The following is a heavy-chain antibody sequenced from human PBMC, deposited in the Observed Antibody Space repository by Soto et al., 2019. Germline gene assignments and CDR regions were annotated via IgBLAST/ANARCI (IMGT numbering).Heavy chain of an antibody. V-gene: IGHV3-48*03. D-gene: IGHD3-22*01. Sequence: EVQLVESGGGLVQPGGSLRLSCAASGFTFSSYDMNWVRQAPGKGLEWVSYISSSGTTIYYADSVKGRFTISRDNAKNSLYLQMNSLRAEDTAVYYCARVGYHYDSSGDWGQGTLVTVSS. J-gene: IGHJ4*02. CDR1: GFTFSSYD. CDR2: ISSSGTTI. CDR3: ARVGYHYDSSGD.